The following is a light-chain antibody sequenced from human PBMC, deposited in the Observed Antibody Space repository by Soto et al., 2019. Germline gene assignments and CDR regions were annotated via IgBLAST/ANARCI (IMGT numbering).Light chain of an antibody. CDR2: AAS. J-gene: IGKJ1*01. V-gene: IGKV1-8*01. CDR3: QQYYSYPWT. CDR1: QSISGY. Sequence: IQMTQSPSSVSASVGDRVTITCRASQSISGYLNWYQQESGKAPKLLIYAASTLQSGVPSRFSGSGSGTDFTLTISCLQSEDFATYYCQQYYSYPWTFGQGTKVDIK.